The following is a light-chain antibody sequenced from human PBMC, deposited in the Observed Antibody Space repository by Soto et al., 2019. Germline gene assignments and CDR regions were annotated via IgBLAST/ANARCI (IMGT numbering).Light chain of an antibody. Sequence: QSAPTQPPSVSGAPGQRGTISCTGSSSNIGAGYDVHWYQQRPGTAPKLLIFANINRPSGVPDRFSGSKSGTSASLAITGTKATVVDDSSLQRSFSTQRGRPVFGSGTQGT. J-gene: IGLJ1*01. CDR2: ANI. CDR1: SSNIGAGYD. CDR3: QRSFSTQRGRPV. V-gene: IGLV1-40*01.